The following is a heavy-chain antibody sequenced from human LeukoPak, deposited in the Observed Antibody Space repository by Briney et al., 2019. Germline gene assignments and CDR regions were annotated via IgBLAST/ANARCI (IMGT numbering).Heavy chain of an antibody. Sequence: GGSLRLSCAATGFTFSDYYMSWIRQAPGKGLEWVSYISSSGNTIFYADSVKGRFTFSRDNAKNSLYLQMNSLRAEDTAVYYCARAQPHYYDSSGYPPDYWGQGTLVTVSS. J-gene: IGHJ4*02. CDR1: GFTFSDYY. V-gene: IGHV3-11*01. CDR2: ISSSGNTI. D-gene: IGHD3-22*01. CDR3: ARAQPHYYDSSGYPPDY.